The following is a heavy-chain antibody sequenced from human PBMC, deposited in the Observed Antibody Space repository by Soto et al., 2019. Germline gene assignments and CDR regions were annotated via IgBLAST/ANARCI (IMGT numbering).Heavy chain of an antibody. CDR3: ARHLGPTGPIY. J-gene: IGHJ4*02. Sequence: QLQLQESGPGLVKPSEPLSLTCTVSGDSLSSGSAYWGWVRQPPGKGLEWIGSFYYSGNTHYNPSLKSRATISVDTSKNQFSLKLSSVTATDRAVYYCARHLGPTGPIYWGQGTLVTVSS. CDR1: GDSLSSGSAY. CDR2: FYYSGNT. V-gene: IGHV4-39*01. D-gene: IGHD1-26*01.